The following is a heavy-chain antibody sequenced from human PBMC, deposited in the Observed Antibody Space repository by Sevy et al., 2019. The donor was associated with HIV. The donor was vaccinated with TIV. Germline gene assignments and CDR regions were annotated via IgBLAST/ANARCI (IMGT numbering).Heavy chain of an antibody. D-gene: IGHD5-12*01. J-gene: IGHJ4*02. V-gene: IGHV3-23*01. CDR1: VFTFSNYA. Sequence: GGSLRLSCAASVFTFSNYAMSWVRQAPGKGLEWVSGISDSAYNTYYADSVKGRFTISRDNSKNSLYLQMNSLRAEDTAVYYCTKDEAYTVATSYYFDYWGQGTLVTVSS. CDR2: ISDSAYNT. CDR3: TKDEAYTVATSYYFDY.